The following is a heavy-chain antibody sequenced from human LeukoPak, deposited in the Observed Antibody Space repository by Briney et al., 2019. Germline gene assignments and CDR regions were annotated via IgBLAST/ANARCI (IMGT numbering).Heavy chain of an antibody. D-gene: IGHD3-10*01. J-gene: IGHJ3*02. Sequence: GGSLRLSCAASGFTFSSYDMHWVRQATGKGLEWVPAIGTAGDTYYPGSVKGRFTISRENAKNSLYLQMNSLRAGDTAVYYCARGKSMVRGVIIKEEDAFDIWGQGTMVTVSS. CDR2: IGTAGDT. CDR1: GFTFSSYD. V-gene: IGHV3-13*01. CDR3: ARGKSMVRGVIIKEEDAFDI.